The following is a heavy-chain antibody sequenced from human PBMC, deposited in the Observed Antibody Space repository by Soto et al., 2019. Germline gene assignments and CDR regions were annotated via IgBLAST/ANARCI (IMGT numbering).Heavy chain of an antibody. CDR1: GGSISSYY. Sequence: PSETLSLTCTVSGGSISSYYWSWIRQPAGKGLEWIGRIYTSGSTNYNPSLKSRVTMSVDTSKNQFSLKLSSVTAADTAVYYCARDPRVFTIAAADHYFDYWGQGTLVTVSS. J-gene: IGHJ4*02. D-gene: IGHD6-13*01. V-gene: IGHV4-4*07. CDR3: ARDPRVFTIAAADHYFDY. CDR2: IYTSGST.